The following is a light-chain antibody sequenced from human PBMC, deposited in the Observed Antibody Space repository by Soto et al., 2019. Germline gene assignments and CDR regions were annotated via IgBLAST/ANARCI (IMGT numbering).Light chain of an antibody. CDR2: GNT. J-gene: IGLJ1*01. CDR3: AAWDDNLSGLYV. Sequence: SALPQPPSVSVSPGQRVTISCTGSSSNIGSTYDVQWYQQLPGTAPKLLIHGNTDRPSGVPDRFSGSKSGTSASLAITGLQADDEADYYCAAWDDNLSGLYVFGAGTKVTVL. V-gene: IGLV1-40*01. CDR1: SSNIGSTYD.